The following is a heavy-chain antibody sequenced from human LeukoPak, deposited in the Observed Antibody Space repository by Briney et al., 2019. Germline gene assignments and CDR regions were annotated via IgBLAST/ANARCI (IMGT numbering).Heavy chain of an antibody. V-gene: IGHV4-59*01. Sequence: SETLSLTCTVSGGSISSYYWSWIRQPPGKGLEWIGYIYYSGSTNYNPSLKSRVTISVDTSKNQFSLKLSSVTAADTALYYCARGGGSGRDPDWYVDLWGRGTLVTVSS. CDR1: GGSISSYY. CDR3: ARGGGSGRDPDWYVDL. D-gene: IGHD2-15*01. J-gene: IGHJ2*01. CDR2: IYYSGST.